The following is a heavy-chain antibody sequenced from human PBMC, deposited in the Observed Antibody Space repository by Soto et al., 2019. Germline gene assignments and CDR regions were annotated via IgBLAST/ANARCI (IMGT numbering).Heavy chain of an antibody. J-gene: IGHJ6*02. CDR2: ISAYNGNT. D-gene: IGHD5-18*01. V-gene: IGHV1-18*01. Sequence: ASVKVSCKASGYTFTSYGISWVRQAPGQGLEWMGWISAYNGNTNYAQKLQGRVTMTTDTSTSTAYMELRSLRSDDTAVYYCAXDLLDTAMVYYYYGMDVWGQGTTVTVSS. CDR3: AXDLLDTAMVYYYYGMDV. CDR1: GYTFTSYG.